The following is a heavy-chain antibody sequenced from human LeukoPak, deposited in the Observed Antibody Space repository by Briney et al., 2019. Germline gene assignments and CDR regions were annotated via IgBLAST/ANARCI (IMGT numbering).Heavy chain of an antibody. V-gene: IGHV4-39*07. J-gene: IGHJ4*02. CDR1: GGSISSSSYY. CDR2: IYYSGST. Sequence: SETLSLTCTVSGGSISSSSYYWGWIRQPPGKGLEWIGSIYYSGSTYYNPSLKGRVTISVDTSKNQFSLKLSSVTAADTAVYYCASGTEIRPYSSSWQMGDYWGQGTLVTVSS. CDR3: ASGTEIRPYSSSWQMGDY. D-gene: IGHD6-13*01.